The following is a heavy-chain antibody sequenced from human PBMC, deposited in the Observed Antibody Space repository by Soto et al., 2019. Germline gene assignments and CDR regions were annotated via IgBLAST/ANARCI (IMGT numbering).Heavy chain of an antibody. V-gene: IGHV4-4*02. D-gene: IGHD6-19*01. J-gene: IGHJ4*02. CDR3: ARGGGWLFDH. Sequence: QVQLQESGPGLVKPSGALSLTCAVSNGSISSDNWWSWVRQPPGKGLEWIGEIFHSGTANYNTSLKSRITISVDKSKNQFSLEMNSVTATDTAVYYCARGGGWLFDHWGQGTLVTVSS. CDR2: IFHSGTA. CDR1: NGSISSDNW.